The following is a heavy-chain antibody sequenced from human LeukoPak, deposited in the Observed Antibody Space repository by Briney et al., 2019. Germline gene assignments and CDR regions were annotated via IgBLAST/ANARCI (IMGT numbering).Heavy chain of an antibody. CDR1: GFTLSGYW. CDR2: INSDESST. V-gene: IGHV3-74*01. J-gene: IGHJ4*02. CDR3: ARVLLEREAR. Sequence: GGSLRLSCAASGFTLSGYWMHWVRQVPGKGLVWVSRINSDESSTSYADSVKGRFTISRDNAKNTLYLQMNSLGAEDTAVYYCARVLLEREARWGQGTLVTVSS. D-gene: IGHD1-1*01.